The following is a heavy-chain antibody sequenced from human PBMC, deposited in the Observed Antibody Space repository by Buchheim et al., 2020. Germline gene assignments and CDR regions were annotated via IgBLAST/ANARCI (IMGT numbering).Heavy chain of an antibody. CDR2: IRNSGSDI. CDR1: GFTFSTYN. Sequence: EVQLVESGGGLVKPGGSLRLSCAASGFTFSTYNINWVRQAPGKGLEWVSSIRNSGSDIYYADSVKGRFTISRDNSKNTLYLQMNSLRAEDTAVYYCAKDGLPVGYYYYGMDVWGQGTT. V-gene: IGHV3-21*04. D-gene: IGHD5-18*01. CDR3: AKDGLPVGYYYYGMDV. J-gene: IGHJ6*02.